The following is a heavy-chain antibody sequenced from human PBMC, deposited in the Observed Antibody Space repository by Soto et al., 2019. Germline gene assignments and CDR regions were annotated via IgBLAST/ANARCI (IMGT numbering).Heavy chain of an antibody. CDR3: ARCYDFWSGYYYGMDV. Sequence: GGSLRLSCAASGFTFSSYAMHWVRQAPGKGLEWVAVISYDGSNKYYADSVKGRFTISRDNSKNTLYLQMNSLRAEDTAVYYCARCYDFWSGYYYGMDVWGQGTTVTVSS. CDR2: ISYDGSNK. V-gene: IGHV3-30-3*01. J-gene: IGHJ6*02. D-gene: IGHD3-3*01. CDR1: GFTFSSYA.